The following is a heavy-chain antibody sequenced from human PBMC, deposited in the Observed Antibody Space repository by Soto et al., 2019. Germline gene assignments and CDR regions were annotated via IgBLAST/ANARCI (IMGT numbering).Heavy chain of an antibody. V-gene: IGHV3-21*05. J-gene: IGHJ3*01. CDR3: VREEVYWGGGDCFRSAVDL. D-gene: IGHD2-21*02. CDR2: TCNYAGRL. Sequence: EVQLVESGGRLVKPGGSLRLSCAVSGFALSSYSIAWVRQAPGKGLEWVAFTCNYAGRLYYADSVKGRFTISRDDAKNSVYMQMNSLRAEDTAVYYGVREEVYWGGGDCFRSAVDLWGPGKVVTVSS. CDR1: GFALSSYS.